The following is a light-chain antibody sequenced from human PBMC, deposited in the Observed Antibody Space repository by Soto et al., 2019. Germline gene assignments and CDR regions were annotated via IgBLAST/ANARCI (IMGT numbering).Light chain of an antibody. CDR2: AAS. Sequence: DIQMTQSPSSLSASVGDRVTITCRASQSISSYLNWYQQKPGKAPKLLIYAASSLQSGVQSRFSGSGSGTDFTLTISSLQPEAVATYYCQHSYSTPSTFGQGTKLEIK. CDR1: QSISSY. CDR3: QHSYSTPST. V-gene: IGKV1-39*01. J-gene: IGKJ2*01.